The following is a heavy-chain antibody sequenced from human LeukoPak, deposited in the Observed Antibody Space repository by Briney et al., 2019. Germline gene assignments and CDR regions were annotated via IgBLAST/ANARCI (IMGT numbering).Heavy chain of an antibody. D-gene: IGHD2-15*01. CDR1: GYTFTSYD. CDR2: MDPNSGNT. J-gene: IGHJ5*02. CDR3: ARASRKVAATPIGYWFDP. V-gene: IGHV1-8*01. Sequence: ASVKVSCKASGYTFTSYDINWVRQATGQGLEWMGWMDPNSGNTGYAQKFQGRVTMTRNTSISTAYMELSSLRSEDTAVYYCARASRKVAATPIGYWFDPWGQGTLVTVSS.